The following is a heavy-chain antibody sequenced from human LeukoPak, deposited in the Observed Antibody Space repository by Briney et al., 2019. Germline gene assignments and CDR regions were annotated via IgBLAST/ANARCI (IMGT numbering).Heavy chain of an antibody. J-gene: IGHJ4*02. CDR2: IYYSRST. D-gene: IGHD3-22*01. V-gene: IGHV4-39*01. CDR1: GGSISSSSYY. CDR3: ARLCGYYYDSSGYVDY. Sequence: PSETLSLTCTVSGGSISSSSYYWGWIRQPPGKGLEWIGSIYYSRSTYYNPSLKSRVTISVDTSKNQFSLKLSSVTAADTAVYYCARLCGYYYDSSGYVDYWGQGTLVTVSS.